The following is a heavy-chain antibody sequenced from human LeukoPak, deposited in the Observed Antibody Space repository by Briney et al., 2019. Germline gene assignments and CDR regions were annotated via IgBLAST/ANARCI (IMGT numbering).Heavy chain of an antibody. CDR2: IYPGDSDT. V-gene: IGHV5-51*01. CDR1: GYTFNTYW. CDR3: ARQAATAYDCFDD. J-gene: IGHJ4*02. Sequence: GESLKISCKGSGYTFNTYWIGWVRQMPGKGLEWMGIIYPGDSDTRYSPSFQGQVTISVDKSITTAYLQWSSLKASDTAMYYCARQAATAYDCFDDWGQGTLVTVSS. D-gene: IGHD1-1*01.